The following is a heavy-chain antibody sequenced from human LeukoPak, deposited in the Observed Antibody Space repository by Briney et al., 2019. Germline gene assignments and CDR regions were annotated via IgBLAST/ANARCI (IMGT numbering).Heavy chain of an antibody. CDR2: IKQDGSEK. CDR3: ARSAYYYGSGSYSNY. Sequence: GGSLRLSCAASGFTFSSYWMSWVRQAPGKGLEWVANIKQDGSEKYYVDSVKGRFTISRDNAENSLYLQMNSLRAEDTAVYYCARSAYYYGSGSYSNYWGQGTLVTVSS. D-gene: IGHD3-10*01. V-gene: IGHV3-7*01. CDR1: GFTFSSYW. J-gene: IGHJ4*02.